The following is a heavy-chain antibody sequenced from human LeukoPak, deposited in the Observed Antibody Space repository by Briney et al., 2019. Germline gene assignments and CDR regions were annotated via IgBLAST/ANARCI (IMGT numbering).Heavy chain of an antibody. Sequence: GASVKVSCKASGYTFTSYDINWVRQATGQGLERMGWMNPNCGNTGYAQKFQGRVTMTRNTSISTAYMELSSLRSEDTAVYYCASSPVTTVQGDDAFDIWGQGTMVTVSS. CDR3: ASSPVTTVQGDDAFDI. CDR1: GYTFTSYD. CDR2: MNPNCGNT. J-gene: IGHJ3*02. D-gene: IGHD4-17*01. V-gene: IGHV1-8*01.